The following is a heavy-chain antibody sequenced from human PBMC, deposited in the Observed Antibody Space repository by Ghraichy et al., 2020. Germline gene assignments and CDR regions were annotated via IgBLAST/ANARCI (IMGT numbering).Heavy chain of an antibody. CDR1: GFTFSSYG. CDR2: IWYDGSNK. D-gene: IGHD3-9*01. CDR3: ARDNYDILTGYYRNYYYYGMDV. Sequence: GESLNISCAASGFTFSSYGMHWVRQAPGKGLEWVAVIWYDGSNKYYADSVKGRFTISRDNSKNTLYLQMNSLRAEDTAVYYCARDNYDILTGYYRNYYYYGMDVWGQGTTVTVSS. V-gene: IGHV3-33*01. J-gene: IGHJ6*02.